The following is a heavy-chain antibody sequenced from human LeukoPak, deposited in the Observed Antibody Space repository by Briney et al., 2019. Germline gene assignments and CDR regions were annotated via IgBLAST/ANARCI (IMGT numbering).Heavy chain of an antibody. D-gene: IGHD5-24*01. J-gene: IGHJ4*02. V-gene: IGHV3-21*01. CDR2: ISSSSSYI. Sequence: GGSLRLSCAASGFTFGSYSMNWVRQAPGKGLEWVSSISSSSSYIYYADSVKGRFTISRDNAKNSLYLQMNSLRAEDTAVYYCARRHLQRDFDYWGQGTLVTVSS. CDR3: ARRHLQRDFDY. CDR1: GFTFGSYS.